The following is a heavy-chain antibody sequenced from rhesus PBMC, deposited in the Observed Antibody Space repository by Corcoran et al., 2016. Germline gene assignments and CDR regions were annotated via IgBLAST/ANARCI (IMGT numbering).Heavy chain of an antibody. J-gene: IGHJ4*01. CDR3: ATDTVPTTGSIAY. D-gene: IGHD3-34*01. V-gene: IGHV3S5*01. Sequence: EVQLVETGGDLVQPGGSLKLTCAASGFTFSNYGMNWVRQTPGKGLEWVSVITGGGRSTDYAAAVKGRFTITRDNSKNPLSLQMNSLRVEATAVYYCATDTVPTTGSIAYWGQGVLVTVSS. CDR1: GFTFSNYG. CDR2: ITGGGRST.